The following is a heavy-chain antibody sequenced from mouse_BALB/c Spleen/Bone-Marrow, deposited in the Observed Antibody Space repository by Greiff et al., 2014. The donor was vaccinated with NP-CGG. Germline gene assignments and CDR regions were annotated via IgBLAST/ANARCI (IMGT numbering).Heavy chain of an antibody. CDR3: ARTYYDYDWFAY. CDR1: GYTFTSYW. V-gene: IGHV1-69*02. D-gene: IGHD2-4*01. CDR2: IDPSDSYT. J-gene: IGHJ3*01. Sequence: QVQLKQSGVEFVKPGASVKLSCKASGYTFTSYWMHWVKQRPGQGLEWIGEIDPSDSYTKYNQNFKGKATLTVDKSSSTACMQLSSLTSEDSAVYYCARTYYDYDWFAYWGQGTLVTVSA.